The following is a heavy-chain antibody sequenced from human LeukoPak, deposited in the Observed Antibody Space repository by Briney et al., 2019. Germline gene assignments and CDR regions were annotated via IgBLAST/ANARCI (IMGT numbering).Heavy chain of an antibody. D-gene: IGHD3-22*01. CDR2: IYYSGST. CDR1: GGSISSGGYY. V-gene: IGHV4-31*03. J-gene: IGHJ3*02. CDR3: ARGVLRPRYYYDSSGWPDAFDI. Sequence: SETLSLTCTVSGGSISSGGYYWSWIRQRPGKGLEWIGYIYYSGSTYYNPSLKSRVTISVDTSKNQFSLKLSSVTAADTAVYYCARGVLRPRYYYDSSGWPDAFDIWGQGTMVTVSS.